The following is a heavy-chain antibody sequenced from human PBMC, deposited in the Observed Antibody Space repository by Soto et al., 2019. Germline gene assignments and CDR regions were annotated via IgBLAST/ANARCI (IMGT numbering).Heavy chain of an antibody. CDR2: ISTSGGST. V-gene: IGHV3-23*01. CDR3: AKRRVPSDKDHYHYGMDV. J-gene: IGHJ6*02. CDR1: GFTFGKYA. D-gene: IGHD2-15*01. Sequence: PGGSLRLSCAASGFTFGKYAMSWVRQAPGKGLEWVSVISTSGGSTNYADSVKGRFTISRDNSKNTLYLQMNSLRVEDTAVYYCAKRRVPSDKDHYHYGMDVWGQGTTVTVSS.